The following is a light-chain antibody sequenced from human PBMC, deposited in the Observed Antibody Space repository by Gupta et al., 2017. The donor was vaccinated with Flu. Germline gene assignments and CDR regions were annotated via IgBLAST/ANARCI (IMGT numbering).Light chain of an antibody. CDR1: HNVEES. CDR2: DAA. J-gene: IGKJ3*01. CDR3: RQRRDWPRFA. V-gene: IGKV3-11*01. Sequence: ATRPSFAVERAPLSCRTGHNVEESLDWYNQKPAQAPRLLLYDAAKRVAGITDRFSDSGCGKELALTNTNREQADFAVYYCRQRRDWPRFAFGHGTKVDI.